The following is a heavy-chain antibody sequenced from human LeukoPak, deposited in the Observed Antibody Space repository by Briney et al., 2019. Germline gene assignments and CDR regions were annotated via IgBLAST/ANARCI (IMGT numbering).Heavy chain of an antibody. V-gene: IGHV3-7*01. Sequence: GGSLRRSCAASGFTFSAFWMTWVRQAPGKGLEWVANINQDGSVKNFVDSLKGRFTISRDNAKNSLFLQLNSLRAEDSAVYYCASAQYASTSLWGQGTLATASA. CDR3: ASAQYASTSL. CDR1: GFTFSAFW. CDR2: INQDGSVK. D-gene: IGHD2-2*01. J-gene: IGHJ4*02.